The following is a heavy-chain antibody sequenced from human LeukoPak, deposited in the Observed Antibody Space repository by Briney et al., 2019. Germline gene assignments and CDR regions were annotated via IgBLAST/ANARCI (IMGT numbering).Heavy chain of an antibody. J-gene: IGHJ6*03. D-gene: IGHD6-6*01. CDR3: ATGGIAARPYYYYYYMDV. CDR2: SNPIGGST. V-gene: IGHV1-46*01. Sequence: GASVKVSCKASRYTFTSYYMNWVRQAPGLGLEWMGISNPIGGSTSYAQKFQGRVTMTRDTSTSTVYMELSSLRSEDTAVYYCATGGIAARPYYYYYYMDVWGKGTTVTVSS. CDR1: RYTFTSYY.